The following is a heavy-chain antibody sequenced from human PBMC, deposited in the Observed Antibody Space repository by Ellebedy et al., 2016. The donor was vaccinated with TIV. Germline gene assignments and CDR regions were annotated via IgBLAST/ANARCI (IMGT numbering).Heavy chain of an antibody. CDR2: ISSGGSTI. CDR1: GLTFSDYY. V-gene: IGHV3-11*01. J-gene: IGHJ4*02. Sequence: GGSLRLXXAASGLTFSDYYMTWIRQAPGKGLEWVSYISSGGSTIYYADSVKGRFTISRDNAKNSLYLQMDSLRAKDTAVYYCVAYFDYWGQGTLVTVSS. D-gene: IGHD2-15*01. CDR3: VAYFDY.